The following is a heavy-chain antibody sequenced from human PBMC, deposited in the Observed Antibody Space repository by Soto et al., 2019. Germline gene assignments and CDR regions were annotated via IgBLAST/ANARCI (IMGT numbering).Heavy chain of an antibody. CDR2: ISWNDHN. D-gene: IGHD3-10*01. CDR1: GFSLATHGVG. J-gene: IGHJ4*02. CDR3: AHARLLWVGGYFDY. V-gene: IGHV2-5*01. Sequence: QVTLKESGPTLVKPTQSLTLTCTFSGFSLATHGVGVGWIRQPPGEALEWLALISWNDHNRYSPSLKSRLTTAKDTSTNQVVLTMANMDPVDTATYYCAHARLLWVGGYFDYWGQGILVTVSS.